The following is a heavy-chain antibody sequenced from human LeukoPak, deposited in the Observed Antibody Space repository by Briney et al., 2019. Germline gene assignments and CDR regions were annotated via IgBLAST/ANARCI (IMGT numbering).Heavy chain of an antibody. D-gene: IGHD3-10*01. V-gene: IGHV1-69*06. J-gene: IGHJ4*02. CDR3: ATRPSGSYYNFDY. Sequence: GSSVKVSCKASGGTFSSYAISWVRQAPGQGLEWMGGIIPIFGTANYAQKFQGRVTMTEDTSTDTAYMELSSLRSEDTAVYYCATRPSGSYYNFDYWGQGTLVTVSS. CDR2: IIPIFGTA. CDR1: GGTFSSYA.